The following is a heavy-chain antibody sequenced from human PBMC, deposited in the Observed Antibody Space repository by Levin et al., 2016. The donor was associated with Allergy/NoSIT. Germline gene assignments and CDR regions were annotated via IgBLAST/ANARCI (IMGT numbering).Heavy chain of an antibody. D-gene: IGHD5-24*01. V-gene: IGHV3-30*18. CDR2: ISDDGSST. CDR3: AKRDGYNSGPFDY. J-gene: IGHJ4*02. Sequence: WIRQPPGKGLEWVAFISDDGSSTNYADSVKGRFTISRDNSKNTLYLQMSSLRAEDTAVYYCAKRDGYNSGPFDYWGQGTLVTVSS.